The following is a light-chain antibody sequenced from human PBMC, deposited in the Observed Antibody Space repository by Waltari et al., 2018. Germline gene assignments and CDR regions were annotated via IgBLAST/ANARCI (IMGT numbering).Light chain of an antibody. J-gene: IGLJ2*01. V-gene: IGLV2-11*01. CDR1: SSDVGGYNY. Sequence: QSALTQPRSVSGSPGPSVTISCSGTSSDVGGYNYVSWYHHHPGKAPRLMISDVNKRPSGVPDRFSGSKSGNTASLTISGLQAEDEADYFCCSYAGTFSLLFGGGTKVTVL. CDR2: DVN. CDR3: CSYAGTFSLL.